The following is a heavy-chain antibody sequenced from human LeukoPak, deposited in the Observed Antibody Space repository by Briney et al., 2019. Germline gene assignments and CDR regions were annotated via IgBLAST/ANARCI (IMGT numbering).Heavy chain of an antibody. J-gene: IGHJ4*02. Sequence: ASVKVSCKASGGIFSRYDISWVRQAPGQGLEWMGWISAYNGNTNYAQKLQGRVTMTTDTSTSTAYMELRSLRSDDTAVYYCARGGYFWSGYEYYFDYWGQGTLVTVSS. V-gene: IGHV1-18*01. CDR1: GGIFSRYD. CDR2: ISAYNGNT. CDR3: ARGGYFWSGYEYYFDY. D-gene: IGHD3-3*01.